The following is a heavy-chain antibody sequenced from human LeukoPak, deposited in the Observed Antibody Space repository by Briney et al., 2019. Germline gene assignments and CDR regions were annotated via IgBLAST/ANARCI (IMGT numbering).Heavy chain of an antibody. CDR3: ARGSQYYDILTGYSSYYFDY. CDR1: CGSISSGDYY. D-gene: IGHD3-9*01. Sequence: PSQTLSLTCTVSCGSISSGDYYWSWIGQPPGKGLEWIGYIYYSGSTYYNPSLKSRVTISVDTSKNQFSLKLSSVTAADTAVYYCARGSQYYDILTGYSSYYFDYWGQGTLVTVSS. CDR2: IYYSGST. J-gene: IGHJ4*02. V-gene: IGHV4-30-4*01.